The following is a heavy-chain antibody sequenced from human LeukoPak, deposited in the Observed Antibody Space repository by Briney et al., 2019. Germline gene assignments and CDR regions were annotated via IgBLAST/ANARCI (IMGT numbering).Heavy chain of an antibody. CDR1: GFTFSSYG. Sequence: GGSLRLSCVASGFTFSSYGLHWVRQAPGKGLEWVAFIRYDGSNKYYADSVKGRFTISRDNSKNTLYLQMNSLRAEDTAVYYCATGSVRYSASWYSQEGDYWGQGTLVTVSS. CDR2: IRYDGSNK. D-gene: IGHD6-13*01. CDR3: ATGSVRYSASWYSQEGDY. J-gene: IGHJ4*02. V-gene: IGHV3-30*02.